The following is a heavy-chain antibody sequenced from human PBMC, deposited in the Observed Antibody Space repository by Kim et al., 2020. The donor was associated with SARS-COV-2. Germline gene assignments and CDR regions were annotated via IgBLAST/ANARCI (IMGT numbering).Heavy chain of an antibody. CDR2: INQYGGEI. D-gene: IGHD5-18*01. CDR3: ARSWMQDYYGMDV. J-gene: IGHJ6*02. V-gene: IGHV3-7*03. Sequence: LSLTCAASGFTFSSYWISWVRQAPGRGLEWVANINQYGGEIYYVDSVKGRFTISRDNAKNSLYLQMNSLRAEDTAVYYCARSWMQDYYGMDVWGQGTTVTVSS. CDR1: GFTFSSYW.